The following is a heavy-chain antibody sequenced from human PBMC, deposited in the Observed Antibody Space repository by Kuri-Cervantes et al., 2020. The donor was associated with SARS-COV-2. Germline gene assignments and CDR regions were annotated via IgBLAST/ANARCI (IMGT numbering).Heavy chain of an antibody. CDR1: GFTFSSYD. Sequence: GESLKISCAASGFTFSSYDMHWVRQATGKGLEWVSAIGTAGDTYYPGSVKGRFTISRDNSKNTLYLQMNSLRAEDTAVYYCARELGYYDSTIIDYWGQGTLVTVSS. D-gene: IGHD3-22*01. J-gene: IGHJ4*02. V-gene: IGHV3-13*01. CDR3: ARELGYYDSTIIDY. CDR2: IGTAGDT.